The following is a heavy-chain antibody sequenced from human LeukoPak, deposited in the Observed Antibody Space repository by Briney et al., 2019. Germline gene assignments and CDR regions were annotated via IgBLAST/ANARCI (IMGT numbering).Heavy chain of an antibody. V-gene: IGHV4-39*01. D-gene: IGHD3-16*01. J-gene: IGHJ4*02. CDR1: GRSISSSSYY. Sequence: KASETLSLTCTVSGRSISSSSYYWARIRQPPGKGLEWIGSIYYSGSTYYNPSLKSRVTISVDTSKNQFSLKLSSVTAADTAVYYCARGRIGDFDYWGQGTLVTVSS. CDR2: IYYSGST. CDR3: ARGRIGDFDY.